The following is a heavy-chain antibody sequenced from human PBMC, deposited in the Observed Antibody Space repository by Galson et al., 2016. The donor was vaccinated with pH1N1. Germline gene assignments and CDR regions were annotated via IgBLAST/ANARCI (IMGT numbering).Heavy chain of an antibody. J-gene: IGHJ4*02. V-gene: IGHV3-33*01. CDR3: CRQQQLAPGAFDC. D-gene: IGHD6-13*01. Sequence: SLRLSCAASGFTFSSHGMHWVRQAPGKGLEWVAVLWYDGSTKYYADSVKGRFTISRDDSKNTLYLQMNSLRAEDAAVYYCCRQQQLAPGAFDCWGQGTLVTVSS. CDR1: GFTFSSHG. CDR2: LWYDGSTK.